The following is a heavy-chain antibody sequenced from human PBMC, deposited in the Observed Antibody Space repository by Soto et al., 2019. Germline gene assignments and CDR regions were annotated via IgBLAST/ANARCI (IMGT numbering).Heavy chain of an antibody. D-gene: IGHD6-13*01. CDR2: LITIFGTE. CDR3: ARDRIAGSKYYYGMDV. Sequence: QVQLVQSGAEVKKPGSSVRVSCKASGGTFSSYAISWVRQAPGQGLEWMGGLITIFGTENYAQKFQGRFTITADESTSTAYMELSSLRSEDTAVYYCARDRIAGSKYYYGMDVWGQGTTVTVYS. V-gene: IGHV1-69*01. J-gene: IGHJ6*02. CDR1: GGTFSSYA.